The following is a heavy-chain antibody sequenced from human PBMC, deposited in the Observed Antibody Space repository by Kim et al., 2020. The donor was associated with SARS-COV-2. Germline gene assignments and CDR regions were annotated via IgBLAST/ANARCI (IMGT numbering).Heavy chain of an antibody. J-gene: IGHJ1*01. CDR1: GFIFSDYA. V-gene: IGHV3-73*01. CDR2: IRSRPNSYTN. CDR3: TRLGEDSQLPANNKCFGH. D-gene: IGHD3-10*01. Sequence: GGSLRLSCAASGFIFSDYAIHWVRQASGEGLEWIGRIRSRPNSYTNAYAASVEGTFIISRDDSNNTSYLQIDSLKTEDSAVYYCTRLGEDSQLPANNKCFGHWGRGTLVTVSS.